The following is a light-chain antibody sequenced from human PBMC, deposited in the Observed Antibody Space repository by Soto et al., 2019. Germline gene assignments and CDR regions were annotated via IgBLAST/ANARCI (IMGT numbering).Light chain of an antibody. CDR3: QQYEDIPWT. CDR2: DAS. CDR1: QDINNY. Sequence: DIQMTQSPSSLSASVGDSVTITCQASQDINNYLNWYQQKPGNAPKLLIYDASNLETGVPSRFCGSGSGTDFTFTIGSLQPEDIATYYCQQYEDIPWTFGHGTKVQIK. V-gene: IGKV1-33*01. J-gene: IGKJ1*01.